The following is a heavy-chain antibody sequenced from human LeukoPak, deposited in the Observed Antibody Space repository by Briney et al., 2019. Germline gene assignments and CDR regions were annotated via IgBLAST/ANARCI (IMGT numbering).Heavy chain of an antibody. Sequence: ASVKVSCKASGYTFTSYGITWVRQAPGQGLEWMGWISAFNGNTNYAQKSQGRVTMTTDTPTKIAYMELRSLRSDDTAVYYCARGYQTSYYDISGYLTYFDYWGQGTLVTVSA. CDR3: ARGYQTSYYDISGYLTYFDY. D-gene: IGHD3-22*01. CDR2: ISAFNGNT. CDR1: GYTFTSYG. J-gene: IGHJ4*02. V-gene: IGHV1-18*01.